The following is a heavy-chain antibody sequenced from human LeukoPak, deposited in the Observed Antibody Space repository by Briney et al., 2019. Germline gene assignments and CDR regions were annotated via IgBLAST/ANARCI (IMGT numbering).Heavy chain of an antibody. CDR1: GYTFTGYY. CDR3: ARDATTTLYVGYYYYYGMDV. CDR2: ISAYNGNT. J-gene: IGHJ6*02. V-gene: IGHV1-18*04. D-gene: IGHD5-12*01. Sequence: GASVKVSCKASGYTFTGYYMHWVRQAPGQGLEWMGWISAYNGNTNYAQKLQGRVTMTTDTSTSTAYMELRSLRSDDTAVYYCARDATTTLYVGYYYYYGMDVWGQGTTVTVSS.